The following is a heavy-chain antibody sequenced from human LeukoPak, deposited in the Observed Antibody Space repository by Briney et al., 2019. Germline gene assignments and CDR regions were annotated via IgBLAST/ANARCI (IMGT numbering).Heavy chain of an antibody. CDR2: IIPILGIA. J-gene: IGHJ4*02. D-gene: IGHD2-21*01. CDR1: GGTFSSYA. V-gene: IGHV1-69*04. Sequence: SVKVSCKASGGTFSSYAISWVRQAPGQGLEWMGRIIPILGIANYAQKFQGRVTITADKSTSTAYMELSSLRSEDTAVYYCARVAIGTYGYYFDYWGQGTLVTVSS. CDR3: ARVAIGTYGYYFDY.